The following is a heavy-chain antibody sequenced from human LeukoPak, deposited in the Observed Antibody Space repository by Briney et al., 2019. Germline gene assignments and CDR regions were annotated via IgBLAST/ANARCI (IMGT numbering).Heavy chain of an antibody. Sequence: GGSLRLPCAASGFTFSSYWMSWVRQAPGKGLEWVANIKQDGSEKYYVDSVKGRFTISRDNAKNSLYLQMNSLRAEDTAVYYCARETDSSGWSYGMDVWGQGTTVTVSS. CDR3: ARETDSSGWSYGMDV. J-gene: IGHJ6*02. V-gene: IGHV3-7*01. D-gene: IGHD6-19*01. CDR2: IKQDGSEK. CDR1: GFTFSSYW.